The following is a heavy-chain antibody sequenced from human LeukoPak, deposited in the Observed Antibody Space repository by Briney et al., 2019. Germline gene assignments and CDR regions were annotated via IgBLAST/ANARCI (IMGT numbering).Heavy chain of an antibody. J-gene: IGHJ5*02. CDR3: ARDPMVRGENWLDP. V-gene: IGHV1-2*02. D-gene: IGHD3-10*01. CDR2: MNPNSGDT. CDR1: GYTFTDYY. Sequence: ASVKVSCKASGYTFTDYYMHWVRQAPGQGLEWMGWMNPNSGDTFYSQKFQGRVTMTRDTSLSTAYLGLTRLKSDDTAMYYCARDPMVRGENWLDPWGQGTLVTVSS.